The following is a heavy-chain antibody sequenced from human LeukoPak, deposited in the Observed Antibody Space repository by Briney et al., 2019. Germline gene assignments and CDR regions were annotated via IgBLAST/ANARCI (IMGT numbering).Heavy chain of an antibody. Sequence: SETLSLTCAVYGGSFSGYYWSWIRQPPGKGLEWIGEINHSGSTNYNPSLKSRVAISVDTSKNQFSLKLSSVTAADTAVYYCARRLWLFYYYYGMDVWGQGTTVTVSS. D-gene: IGHD3-22*01. V-gene: IGHV4-34*01. J-gene: IGHJ6*02. CDR1: GGSFSGYY. CDR2: INHSGST. CDR3: ARRLWLFYYYYGMDV.